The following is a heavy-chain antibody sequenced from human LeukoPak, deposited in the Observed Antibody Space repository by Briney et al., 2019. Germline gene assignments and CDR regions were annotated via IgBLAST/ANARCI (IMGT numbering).Heavy chain of an antibody. CDR2: IWYDGSNK. J-gene: IGHJ4*02. Sequence: GRSLRLSCAASGFTFSSYGMHWVRQAPGKGLEWVAVIWYDGSNKYYADSVKGRFTISRDNSKNTLYLQMNSLRAEDTAVYYCAREGGHDYGDYHYFDYWGQGTLVTVSS. CDR1: GFTFSSYG. CDR3: AREGGHDYGDYHYFDY. V-gene: IGHV3-33*01. D-gene: IGHD4-17*01.